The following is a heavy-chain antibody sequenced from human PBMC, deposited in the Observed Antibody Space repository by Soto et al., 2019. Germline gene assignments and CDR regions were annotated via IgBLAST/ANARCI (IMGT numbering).Heavy chain of an antibody. D-gene: IGHD3-22*01. CDR3: ARQIYDSDTGPNFQYHFDS. CDR1: GYSFAGYW. V-gene: IGHV5-10-1*01. J-gene: IGHJ4*02. CDR2: IDPSDSQT. Sequence: PGESLKISCKGSGYSFAGYWITWVRQKPGKGLEWMGRIDPSDSQTYYSPSFRGHVTISATKSITTVFLQWSSLRASDTAMYYCARQIYDSDTGPNFQYHFDSSGPGSPVTVS.